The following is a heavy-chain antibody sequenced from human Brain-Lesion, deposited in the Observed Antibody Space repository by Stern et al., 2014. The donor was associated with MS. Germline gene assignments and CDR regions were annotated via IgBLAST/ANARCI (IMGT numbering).Heavy chain of an antibody. D-gene: IGHD3-10*01. CDR3: ARGERWFDS. CDR1: GFTFSNYW. J-gene: IGHJ5*01. V-gene: IGHV3-74*02. CDR2: VNNYGRRT. Sequence: EDQLVESGGGLVQPGGSLRLSCAASGFTFSNYWMHWVRQAPGKGLVWVSRVNNYGRRTSYADSVKGRFTMSRDNAKNTLYLQMNSLRVEDTAIYYCARGERWFDSWGQGTLVTVSS.